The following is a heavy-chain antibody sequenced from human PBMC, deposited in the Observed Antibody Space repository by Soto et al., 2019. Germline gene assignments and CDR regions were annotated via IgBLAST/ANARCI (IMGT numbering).Heavy chain of an antibody. CDR1: GYTFTSYG. Sequence: QVQLVQSGAEVKKPGASVKVSCKASGYTFTSYGISWVRQAPGQGLEWRGCISAYNGNINYAQKLQGRVTMTTDTSRSTAYRELRSLRSDDTAVYYCAKERGDSDGYDYWGQGTLVTVSS. V-gene: IGHV1-18*01. D-gene: IGHD5-18*01. CDR2: ISAYNGNI. CDR3: AKERGDSDGYDY. J-gene: IGHJ4*02.